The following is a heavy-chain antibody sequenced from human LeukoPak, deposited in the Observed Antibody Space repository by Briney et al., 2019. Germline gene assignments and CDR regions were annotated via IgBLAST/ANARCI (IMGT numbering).Heavy chain of an antibody. CDR1: GYTFTSYG. V-gene: IGHV1-18*01. Sequence: ASVKVSCKASGYTFTSYGISWVRQAPGQGLEWMGWISAYNGNTNYAQKLQGRVTMTTDTSTSTAYMELRSLRSDDTAVYYCARDHVFPIVGGPAASYYFDYWGQGTLVTVSS. D-gene: IGHD2-2*01. J-gene: IGHJ4*02. CDR3: ARDHVFPIVGGPAASYYFDY. CDR2: ISAYNGNT.